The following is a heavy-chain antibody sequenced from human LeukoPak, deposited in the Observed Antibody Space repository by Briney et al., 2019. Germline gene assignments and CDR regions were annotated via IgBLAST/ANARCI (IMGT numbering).Heavy chain of an antibody. CDR3: AVNDFWSGYYSLMRAFDI. CDR1: GFNFGSYW. V-gene: IGHV3-7*01. Sequence: GGSLRLSCAASGFNFGSYWMSWVRQAPGKGLEVVAYIQQNGGGRHYVDSVKGRFTISRDNAKNSLYLQMNSLRAEDTAVYYCAVNDFWSGYYSLMRAFDIWGQGTMVTVSS. J-gene: IGHJ3*02. D-gene: IGHD3-3*01. CDR2: IQQNGGGR.